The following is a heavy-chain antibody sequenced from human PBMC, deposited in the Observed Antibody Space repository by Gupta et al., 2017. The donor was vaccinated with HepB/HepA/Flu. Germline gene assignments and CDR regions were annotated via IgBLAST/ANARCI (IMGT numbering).Heavy chain of an antibody. V-gene: IGHV3-13*01. CDR2: IGTAGDT. J-gene: IGHJ4*02. CDR1: GFTFSNYD. D-gene: IGHD3-22*01. Sequence: EVQLVESGGGLVQPGGSLRLSCAASGFTFSNYDMQWVRQSTGKGLEWVSSIGTAGDTYYPGSVKGRFTISREDAKNSLYLQMNSLRAGDTAMYYCARVRYYYHSTGFTSYYLDYWGQGTLVIVSS. CDR3: ARVRYYYHSTGFTSYYLDY.